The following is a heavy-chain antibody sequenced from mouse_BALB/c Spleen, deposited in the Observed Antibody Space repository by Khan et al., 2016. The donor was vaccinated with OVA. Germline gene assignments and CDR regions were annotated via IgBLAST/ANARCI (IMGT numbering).Heavy chain of an antibody. V-gene: IGHV1S137*01. CDR3: TRGGGGNMFAY. CDR2: ISTYYGDA. J-gene: IGHJ3*01. CDR1: GYTFTDFT. Sequence: QVQLKESGAELVRPGVSVKISCKGSGYTFTDFTLHWVKQSHAMSLEWIGVISTYYGDATYNQRFKDKATMTVDKSSSTAYMELARLTSEASAIYYCTRGGGGNMFAYWGQGTLVTVSA.